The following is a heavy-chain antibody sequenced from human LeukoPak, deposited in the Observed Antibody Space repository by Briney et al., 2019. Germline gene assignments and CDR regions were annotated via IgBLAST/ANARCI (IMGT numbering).Heavy chain of an antibody. CDR1: GMTFSNYC. V-gene: IGHV3-7*03. CDR3: ARPANYAFDY. D-gene: IGHD3-16*01. J-gene: IGHJ4*02. CDR2: IKRDGSEK. Sequence: PGGSLRLSCTASGMTFSNYCISWVRQAPGKGLEWVESIKRDGSEKYYVDSVKGRFTISRDNAKNSMYLQMNSLRAEDTAIYYCARPANYAFDYWGQGTLVTVFS.